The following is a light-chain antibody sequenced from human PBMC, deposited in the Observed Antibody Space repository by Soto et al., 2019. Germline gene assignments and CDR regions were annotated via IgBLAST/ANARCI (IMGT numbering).Light chain of an antibody. Sequence: QSVLTQPPSVSGAPGQRVTISCTVSSSNIGAGYDLHWYRQLPGTAPKLLIYDDNNRPSGVPDRFSGSKSGTSASLAISGLQAEDEADYYCQSYDSSLSGYVFGTGTKVTVL. J-gene: IGLJ1*01. CDR3: QSYDSSLSGYV. CDR1: SSNIGAGYD. V-gene: IGLV1-40*01. CDR2: DDN.